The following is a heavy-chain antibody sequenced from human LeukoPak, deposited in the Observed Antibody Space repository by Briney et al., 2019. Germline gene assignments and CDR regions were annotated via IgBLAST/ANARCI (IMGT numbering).Heavy chain of an antibody. Sequence: GRSLRLSCAASGFTFDDYAMHWVRQAPGKGLEWVSGISWNSGSIGYADSVKGRFTISRDNAKNSLYLQMNSLRAEDTALYYCAKVRDSGYSSGAFDYWGQGTLVTASS. D-gene: IGHD6-19*01. V-gene: IGHV3-9*01. CDR3: AKVRDSGYSSGAFDY. CDR1: GFTFDDYA. J-gene: IGHJ4*02. CDR2: ISWNSGSI.